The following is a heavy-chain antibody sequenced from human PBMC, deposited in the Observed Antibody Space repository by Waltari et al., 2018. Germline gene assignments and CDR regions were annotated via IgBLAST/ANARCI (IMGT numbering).Heavy chain of an antibody. J-gene: IGHJ4*02. CDR3: TSVRRGEWIFDS. Sequence: QVRLQESGPRLVKPSETLSLTCDVSNYSVNFPFYWGWIRQPPGRGLEWVGSVFHGVATYSNPSLKTRLTISADTSKSQFSLILTSVTAADTAVYYCTSVRRGEWIFDSWGQXALVTVSS. CDR2: VFHGVAT. V-gene: IGHV4-38-2*01. D-gene: IGHD3-10*01. CDR1: NYSVNFPFY.